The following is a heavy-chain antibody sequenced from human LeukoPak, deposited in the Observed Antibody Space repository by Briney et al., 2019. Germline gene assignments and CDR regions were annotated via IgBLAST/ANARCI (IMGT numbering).Heavy chain of an antibody. CDR3: ARELLWFGEFPAFDY. Sequence: PSETLSLTCTVSGDSISSYYWSWIRQPAGKGLEWIGRIYTSGSTNYNPSLKSRVTMSVDTSKNQFSLKLSSVTATDTAVYYCARELLWFGEFPAFDYWGQGTLDTVSS. J-gene: IGHJ4*02. CDR1: GDSISSYY. V-gene: IGHV4-4*07. D-gene: IGHD3-10*01. CDR2: IYTSGST.